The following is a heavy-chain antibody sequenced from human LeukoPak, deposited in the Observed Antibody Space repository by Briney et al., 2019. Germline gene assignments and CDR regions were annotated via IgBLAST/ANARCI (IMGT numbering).Heavy chain of an antibody. CDR2: IYYSGTT. Sequence: SETLSLTCTVSGGSISSSSYYWGWIRQPPGKGLEWIGSIYYSGTTYYNPSLKSRVTISVDTSKNQFSLKLNSATAADTAVYYCARALIVVVPAAIPDWGQGALVTVSS. J-gene: IGHJ4*02. D-gene: IGHD2-2*01. V-gene: IGHV4-39*01. CDR1: GGSISSSSYY. CDR3: ARALIVVVPAAIPD.